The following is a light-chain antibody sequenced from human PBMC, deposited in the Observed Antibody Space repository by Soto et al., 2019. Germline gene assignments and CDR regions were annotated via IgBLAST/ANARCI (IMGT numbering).Light chain of an antibody. V-gene: IGKV3-20*01. CDR3: QQYGSTQFT. J-gene: IGKJ3*01. CDR1: QSVNNNY. Sequence: EIVLMQSPGTLSLSPGEVATLSCRASQSVNNNYLAWYQQRPGQAPTVLIFDTSRRATGVPDRFIGSGSGTNFSRRISSVEPDDFAVYYCQQYGSTQFTFAHGTKVNIK. CDR2: DTS.